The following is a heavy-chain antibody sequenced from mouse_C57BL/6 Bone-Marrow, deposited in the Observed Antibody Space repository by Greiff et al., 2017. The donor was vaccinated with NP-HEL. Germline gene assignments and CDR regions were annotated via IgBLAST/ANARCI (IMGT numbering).Heavy chain of an antibody. V-gene: IGHV1-18*01. CDR2: INPNNGGT. CDR3: ARLERDY. Sequence: EVMLVESGPELVKPGASVKIPCKASGYTFTDYNMDWVKQSHGKSLEWIGDINPNNGGTIYNQKFKGKATLTVDKSSSTAYMELRSLTSEDTAVYYCARLERDYWGQGTTLTVSS. CDR1: GYTFTDYN. J-gene: IGHJ2*01.